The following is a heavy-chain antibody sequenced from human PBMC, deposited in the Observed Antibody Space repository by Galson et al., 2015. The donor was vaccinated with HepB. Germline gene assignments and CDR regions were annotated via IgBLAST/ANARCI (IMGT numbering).Heavy chain of an antibody. CDR2: IWYDGSNK. D-gene: IGHD2-21*01. J-gene: IGHJ1*01. V-gene: IGHV3-33*01. CDR1: GFTFSSYG. CDR3: ARDSLGGGEGYFQH. Sequence: SLRLSCAASGFTFSSYGMHWVRQAPGKGLEWVAVIWYDGSNKYYADSVKGRFTISRDNSKNTLYLQMNSLRAEDTAVYYCARDSLGGGEGYFQHWGQGTLVTVSS.